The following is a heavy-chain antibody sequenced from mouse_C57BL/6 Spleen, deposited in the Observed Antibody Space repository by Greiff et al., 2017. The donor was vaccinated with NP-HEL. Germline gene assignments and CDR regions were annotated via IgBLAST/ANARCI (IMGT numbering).Heavy chain of an antibody. V-gene: IGHV5-6*02. CDR2: ISSGGSYT. D-gene: IGHD1-1*01. CDR3: ARHDTTVVDSYWYFDV. Sequence: DVMLVESGGDLVKPGGSLKLSCAASGFTFSSYGMSWVRQTPDKRLEWVATISSGGSYTYYPDSVKGRFTISRGKAKNTLYLQMSSLKSEDTAMYYCARHDTTVVDSYWYFDVWGTGTTVTVSS. J-gene: IGHJ1*03. CDR1: GFTFSSYG.